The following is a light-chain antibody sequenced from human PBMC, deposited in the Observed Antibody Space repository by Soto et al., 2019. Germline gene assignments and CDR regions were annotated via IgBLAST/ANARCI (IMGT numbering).Light chain of an antibody. V-gene: IGKV3-11*01. Sequence: EIVLTQSPVTLSLSPGERATLSCRASQSINNYLAWYQQKPGQAPRLLIYDASNRATGIPARFSGGGSGTEFTLTISSLQPEDFTVYSCLQYHNLWAFGQGTKVDIK. J-gene: IGKJ1*01. CDR3: LQYHNLWA. CDR2: DAS. CDR1: QSINNY.